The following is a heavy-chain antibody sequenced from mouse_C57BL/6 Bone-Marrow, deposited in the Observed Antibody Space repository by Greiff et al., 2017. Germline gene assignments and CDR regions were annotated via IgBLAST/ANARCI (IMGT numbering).Heavy chain of an antibody. CDR1: GFTFSSYA. J-gene: IGHJ2*01. D-gene: IGHD2-1*01. CDR3: ASVFYSGFDY. V-gene: IGHV5-4*01. CDR2: ISDGGSYT. Sequence: EVQLVESGGGLVQPGGSLKLSCAASGFTFSSYAMSWVRQTPEKRLEWVATISDGGSYTHYPDHVKGRFTISRYNAKNNQYLQLSHLKSEDTAMYDCASVFYSGFDYWGQGTTLTVSA.